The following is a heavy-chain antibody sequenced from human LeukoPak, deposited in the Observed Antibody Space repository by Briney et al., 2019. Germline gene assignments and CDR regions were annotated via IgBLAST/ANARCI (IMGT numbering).Heavy chain of an antibody. V-gene: IGHV3-53*01. CDR3: GRHAYGGSPPLS. D-gene: IGHD3-10*01. Sequence: AGGSLRLSCAASGFTVRDGYMSWVRQAPGKRLKWLAFIYVSGTTFYAASVKGRFTISRDNAKNTVYLQINNLRAEDTALYYCGRHAYGGSPPLSWGQGALVTVSS. J-gene: IGHJ4*02. CDR2: IYVSGTT. CDR1: GFTVRDGY.